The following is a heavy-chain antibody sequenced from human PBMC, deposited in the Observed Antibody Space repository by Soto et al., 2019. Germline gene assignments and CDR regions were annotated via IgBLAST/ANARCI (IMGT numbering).Heavy chain of an antibody. CDR3: ARVYYDYIWGSYPLVY. CDR1: GFTFSSHW. D-gene: IGHD3-16*02. Sequence: GGSLRLSCAASGFTFSSHWMSRVRQAPGKGLEWLASIKQDGSEKHYVDSVKGRFTISRDNAKNSLYLQMNSLRVEDTAVYYCARVYYDYIWGSYPLVYWGQGTLVTVSS. J-gene: IGHJ4*02. CDR2: IKQDGSEK. V-gene: IGHV3-7*01.